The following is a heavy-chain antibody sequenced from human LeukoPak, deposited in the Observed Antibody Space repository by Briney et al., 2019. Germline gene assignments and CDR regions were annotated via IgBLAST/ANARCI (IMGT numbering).Heavy chain of an antibody. D-gene: IGHD3-3*01. CDR1: GFTFSSYG. V-gene: IGHV3-33*01. Sequence: GGSLRLSCAASGFTFSSYGMPWVRQAPGKGLEWVAVIWYDGSNEYYADSVKGRFTISRDNSKNTLYLQMNSLRAEDTAVYYCARGVVRDFWSGYPSKATYGMDVWGQGTTVTVS. J-gene: IGHJ6*02. CDR3: ARGVVRDFWSGYPSKATYGMDV. CDR2: IWYDGSNE.